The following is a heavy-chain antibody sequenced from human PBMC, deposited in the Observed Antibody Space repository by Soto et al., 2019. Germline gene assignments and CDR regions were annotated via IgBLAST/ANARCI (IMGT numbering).Heavy chain of an antibody. CDR3: ASSHKDSSYYSFYYGMDV. Sequence: PGECLRLSCPASGFSFSDKWRHWVRQVPEKGLVWVSRIFSDGSNTNYADSVKGRFTISRDNAKSTLYLQMNSLRIEDTAVYYCASSHKDSSYYSFYYGMDVWGQGTTVTVSS. CDR2: IFSDGSNT. V-gene: IGHV3-74*01. J-gene: IGHJ6*02. CDR1: GFSFSDKW. D-gene: IGHD4-4*01.